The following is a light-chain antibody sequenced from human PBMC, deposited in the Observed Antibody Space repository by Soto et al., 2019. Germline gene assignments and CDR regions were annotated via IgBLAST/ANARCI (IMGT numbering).Light chain of an antibody. J-gene: IGKJ2*01. Sequence: ENVLTQSPGTLSLSPGERATLSCRASQSVSSSYLTWYQQKPGQALRLLIYGASSRATDIPDRFSGSGSGTDFTLTISRLEPEDFAVYYCQQHDSSPVTFGQGTKLEIK. CDR1: QSVSSSY. CDR2: GAS. V-gene: IGKV3-20*01. CDR3: QQHDSSPVT.